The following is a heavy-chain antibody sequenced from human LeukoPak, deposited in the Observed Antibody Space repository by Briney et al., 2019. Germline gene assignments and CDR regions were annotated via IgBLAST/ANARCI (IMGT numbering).Heavy chain of an antibody. J-gene: IGHJ4*02. CDR1: GGSIGSYY. V-gene: IGHV4-59*01. CDR2: IYYIGTT. Sequence: PSETLSLTCTVSGGSIGSYYWSWIRQPPGKGLEWVGYIYYIGTTKYNPSLERRVTISVDTSKNQFSLRLSSVTAADTAVYYCARAYYYDSSGYYYFDYWGQGTLVTVSS. D-gene: IGHD3-22*01. CDR3: ARAYYYDSSGYYYFDY.